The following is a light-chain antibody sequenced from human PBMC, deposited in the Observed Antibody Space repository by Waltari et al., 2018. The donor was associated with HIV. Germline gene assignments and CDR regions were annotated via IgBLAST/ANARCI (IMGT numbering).Light chain of an antibody. CDR2: EVS. V-gene: IGLV2-14*01. Sequence: QSALTQPASVPGSPGQSISISCTGTSSDVGGYNAVSGYQQHPAKAPKLVILEVSNRPSGVSNRFSGSKSGNRASLTISGLQAEDEAYYYCSSYTSSDTVVFGGGTKVTVL. CDR3: SSYTSSDTVV. J-gene: IGLJ2*01. CDR1: SSDVGGYNA.